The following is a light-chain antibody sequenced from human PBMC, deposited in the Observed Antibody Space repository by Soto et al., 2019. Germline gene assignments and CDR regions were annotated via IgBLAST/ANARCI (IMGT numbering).Light chain of an antibody. V-gene: IGKV1-39*01. J-gene: IGKJ2*01. CDR3: QQSYSVLFT. CDR2: EAS. CDR1: QSLYNY. Sequence: DIQMTQFPSSLSASIGDRVTISCRASQSLYNYLNWYQQQPGKAPRLLIYEASSLQSDVPSRFSGSGSGTDFNLTISRLQPEDFATYCCQQSYSVLFTFGQGTKLEIK.